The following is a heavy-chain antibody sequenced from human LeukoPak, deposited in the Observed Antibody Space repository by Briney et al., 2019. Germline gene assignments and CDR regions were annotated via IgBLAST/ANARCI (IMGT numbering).Heavy chain of an antibody. CDR3: AREYSSSSGKALDY. D-gene: IGHD6-6*01. V-gene: IGHV4-4*07. Sequence: SETLSLTCTVSSGSLGSYYWNWLRQPAGKGLEWIGHIYTSGSTDYNPSLKSRVTMSVDTSKNQFSLKLNSVTAADTAFYYCAREYSSSSGKALDYWGQGTLVTVSS. J-gene: IGHJ4*02. CDR2: IYTSGST. CDR1: SGSLGSYY.